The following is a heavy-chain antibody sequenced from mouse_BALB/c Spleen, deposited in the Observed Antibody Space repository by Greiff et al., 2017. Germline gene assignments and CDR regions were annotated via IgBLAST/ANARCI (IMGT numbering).Heavy chain of an antibody. J-gene: IGHJ2*01. V-gene: IGHV2-2*02. CDR3: ARNAGTYFDY. Sequence: QVQLQQSGPGLVQPSQSLSITCTVSGFSLTSYGVHWVRQSPGKGLEWLGVIWSGGSTDYNAAFISRLSISKDNSKSQVFFKMNSLQANDTAIYNCARNAGTYFDYWGQGTTLTVSS. D-gene: IGHD2-14*01. CDR1: GFSLTSYG. CDR2: IWSGGST.